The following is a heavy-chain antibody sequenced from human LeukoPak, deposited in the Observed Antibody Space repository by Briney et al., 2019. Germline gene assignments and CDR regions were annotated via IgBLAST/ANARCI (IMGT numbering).Heavy chain of an antibody. V-gene: IGHV1-2*02. CDR3: VTSTGYISTWGAFDI. D-gene: IGHD6-13*01. CDR1: GFTFTAFY. J-gene: IGHJ3*02. Sequence: ASVKVSCKASGFTFTAFYMHWVRQAPGQGLEWMAWINLRSGGTNYAQRFQSRVTMTRDTSISTAYMELSSLRSDDTARYYRVTSTGYISTWGAFDIWGQGTMVAASS. CDR2: INLRSGGT.